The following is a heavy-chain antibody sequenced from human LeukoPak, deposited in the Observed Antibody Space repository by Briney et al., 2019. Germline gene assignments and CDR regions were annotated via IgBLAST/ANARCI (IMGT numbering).Heavy chain of an antibody. CDR1: GFTFSSYG. J-gene: IGHJ5*02. V-gene: IGHV3-30*02. Sequence: GGSLRLSCAASGFTFSSYGMHWVRRAPGKGLEWVAFIRYDGSNKYYADSVKGRFTISRDNSKNTLYLQMNSLRAEDTAVYYCAKDFGATPYNWFDPWGQGTLVTVSS. CDR2: IRYDGSNK. D-gene: IGHD1-26*01. CDR3: AKDFGATPYNWFDP.